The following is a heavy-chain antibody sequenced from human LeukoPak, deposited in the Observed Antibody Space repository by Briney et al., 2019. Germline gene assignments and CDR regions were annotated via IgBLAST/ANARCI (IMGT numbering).Heavy chain of an antibody. J-gene: IGHJ4*02. CDR3: ARSRRPQVVVAALDY. V-gene: IGHV1-2*02. CDR2: INPNSGGT. CDR1: GYTFTGYY. Sequence: GASVKVSCNASGYTFTGYYMHWVRQAPGQGLEWMGWINPNSGGTNYAQKFQGRVTMTRDTSISTAYMELSRLRSDDTAVYYCARSRRPQVVVAALDYWGQGTLVTVSS. D-gene: IGHD2-15*01.